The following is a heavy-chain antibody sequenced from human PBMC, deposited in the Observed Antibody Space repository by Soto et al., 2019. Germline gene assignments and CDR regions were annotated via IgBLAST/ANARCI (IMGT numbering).Heavy chain of an antibody. CDR2: IIPIFGTA. J-gene: IGHJ3*02. Sequence: GASVKVSCKASGGTFSSYAISWVRQAPGQGLEWMGGIIPIFGTANYAQKFQGRVTITADESTSTAYMELSSLRSEDTAVYYCARDRSSGWTEDAFYIWGQGTMVTVSS. D-gene: IGHD6-19*01. V-gene: IGHV1-69*13. CDR1: GGTFSSYA. CDR3: ARDRSSGWTEDAFYI.